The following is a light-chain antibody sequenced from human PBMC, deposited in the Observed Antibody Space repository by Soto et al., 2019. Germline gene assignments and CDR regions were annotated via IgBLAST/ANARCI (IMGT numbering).Light chain of an antibody. CDR1: QSLLHSNGKTY. J-gene: IGKJ4*01. CDR2: EVS. Sequence: DIVMTQTPLSLSVTPGQPASISCKSSQSLLHSNGKTYFYWYLQKPGQSPQRMIYEVSNRFSGXXXXXXXXXXXXXXXXRISRVEAEDVGIYYCMQSLDLPLTFGGGTKLEIK. CDR3: MQSLDLPLT. V-gene: IGKV2D-29*02.